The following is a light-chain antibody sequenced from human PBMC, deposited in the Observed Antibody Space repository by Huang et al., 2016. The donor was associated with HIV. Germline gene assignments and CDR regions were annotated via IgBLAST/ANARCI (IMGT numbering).Light chain of an antibody. V-gene: IGKV4-1*01. Sequence: DIVMTQSPDSLAVSLGERSTLNCKSSQSVLASSNNKSYLAWYQQKPGQPPELLIYRASTRESGVPDRVSGSGSGTDFTLTISGLQAEDVAVYYCQQYYSTPRTFGQGTKLEIK. CDR3: QQYYSTPRT. J-gene: IGKJ2*02. CDR1: QSVLASSNNKSY. CDR2: RAS.